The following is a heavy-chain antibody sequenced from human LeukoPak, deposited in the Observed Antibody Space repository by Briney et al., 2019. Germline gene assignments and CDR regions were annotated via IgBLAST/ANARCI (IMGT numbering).Heavy chain of an antibody. CDR2: IYPGDSET. CDR3: TRSPRDGYHDAFDI. V-gene: IGHV5-51*01. J-gene: IGHJ3*02. CDR1: GYSFTTYW. D-gene: IGHD5-24*01. Sequence: GESLKISCQGSGYSFTTYWIAWVRQMPGEGLEWMGIIYPGDSETRYSPSFQGQVTISADKSITTAYLQWGSLKASDTAMCYCTRSPRDGYHDAFDIWGQGTMVTVFS.